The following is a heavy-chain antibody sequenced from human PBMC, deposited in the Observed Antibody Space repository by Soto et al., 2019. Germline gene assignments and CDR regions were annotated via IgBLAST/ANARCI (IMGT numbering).Heavy chain of an antibody. D-gene: IGHD6-25*01. CDR3: ARDRPAGYSGYSSGWFDY. V-gene: IGHV4-39*07. CDR2: IYDSGST. J-gene: IGHJ4*02. Sequence: SETLSLTCTVSGGSISSSSYYWGWIRQPPGKGLEWIGSIYDSGSTYYNPSLKRRVTISVDTSKNQFSLKLSSVTAADTAVYYCARDRPAGYSGYSSGWFDYWGQGTLVTVSS. CDR1: GGSISSSSYY.